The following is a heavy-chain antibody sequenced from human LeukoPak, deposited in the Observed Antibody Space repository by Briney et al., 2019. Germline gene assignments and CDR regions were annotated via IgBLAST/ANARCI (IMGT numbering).Heavy chain of an antibody. V-gene: IGHV4-39*07. CDR3: ERQGNPDGFDV. CDR2: VYYTGTT. CDR1: GDSMIINNYF. Sequence: SETLSLTCTVSGDSMIINNYFWAWIRQPPGKGLEWLGSVYYTGTTYYSPSRKSRVTISVDTSKNQFSLRLNSLTAADTAVYYCERQGNPDGFDVWGQGTMVSVSS. J-gene: IGHJ3*01.